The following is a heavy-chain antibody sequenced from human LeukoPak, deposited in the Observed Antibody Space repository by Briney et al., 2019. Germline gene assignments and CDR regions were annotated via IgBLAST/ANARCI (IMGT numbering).Heavy chain of an antibody. V-gene: IGHV3-74*01. D-gene: IGHD3-10*01. CDR3: AKDPMVRGVINGMDV. Sequence: GGSLRLSCAASGFTFSSYWMHWVRQAPGKGLVWVSRINSDGSSTSYADSVKGRFTISRDNSQNTLYLQMNSLRPDDTAVYYCAKDPMVRGVINGMDVWGQGTTVIVSS. CDR1: GFTFSSYW. CDR2: INSDGSST. J-gene: IGHJ6*02.